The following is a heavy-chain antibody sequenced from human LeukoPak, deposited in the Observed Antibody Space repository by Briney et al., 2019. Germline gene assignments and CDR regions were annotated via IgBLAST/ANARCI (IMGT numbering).Heavy chain of an antibody. CDR1: GGXISSSNW. D-gene: IGHD3-22*01. V-gene: IGHV4-4*02. CDR3: ARVVNDYYDSSGYLFDP. J-gene: IGHJ5*02. Sequence: SGTLSLTRAVSGGXISSSNWWSWVRQPPGKGLEWIGEIYHSGSTNYNPSLKSRVTISVDKSKNQFSLKLSSVTAADTAVYYCARVVNDYYDSSGYLFDPWGQGTLVTVSS. CDR2: IYHSGST.